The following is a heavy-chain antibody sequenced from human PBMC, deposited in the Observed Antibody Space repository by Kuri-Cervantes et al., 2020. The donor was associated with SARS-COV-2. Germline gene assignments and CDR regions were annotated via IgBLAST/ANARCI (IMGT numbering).Heavy chain of an antibody. V-gene: IGHV3-66*01. CDR1: GFTVSSNY. J-gene: IGHJ4*02. CDR2: IYSGGNT. CDR3: ARDLRLGNSLDY. Sequence: GGSLRLSCAASGFTVSSNYMSWVRQAPGKGLEWVSVIYSGGNTDYADSVKGRFTISRDNAKNSVYLQMNSLRAEDTAVYYCARDLRLGNSLDYWGQGTLVTVSS. D-gene: IGHD7-27*01.